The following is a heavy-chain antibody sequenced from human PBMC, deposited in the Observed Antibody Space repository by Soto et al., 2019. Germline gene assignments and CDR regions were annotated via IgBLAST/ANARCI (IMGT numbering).Heavy chain of an antibody. D-gene: IGHD3-3*01. Sequence: GGSLRLSCAASGFTFSSYAMSWVRQAPGKGLEWVSAISGSGGSTYYADSVKGRFTISRDNSKNTLYLQMNSLSAEDTAVFYCAKDIHDFWSGRTHDAFDIWGQGTMVTVSS. CDR2: ISGSGGST. V-gene: IGHV3-23*01. J-gene: IGHJ3*02. CDR3: AKDIHDFWSGRTHDAFDI. CDR1: GFTFSSYA.